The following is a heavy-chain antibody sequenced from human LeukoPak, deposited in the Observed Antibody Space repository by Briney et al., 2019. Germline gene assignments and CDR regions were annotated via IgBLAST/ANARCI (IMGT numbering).Heavy chain of an antibody. V-gene: IGHV1-69*04. Sequence: SVKVSCKASGYTFTSYDINWVRQATGQGLEWMGRIIPILGIANYAQKFQGRVTITADESTSTAYMELSSLRSEDTAVYYCARDLSDGSGSYSYGMDVWGQGTTVTVSS. CDR2: IIPILGIA. CDR3: ARDLSDGSGSYSYGMDV. CDR1: GYTFTSYD. J-gene: IGHJ6*02. D-gene: IGHD3-10*01.